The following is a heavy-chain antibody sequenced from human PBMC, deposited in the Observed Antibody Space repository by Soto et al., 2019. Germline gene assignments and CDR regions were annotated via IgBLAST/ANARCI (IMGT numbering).Heavy chain of an antibody. CDR3: ARDSGKGAYFDY. J-gene: IGHJ4*01. CDR2: IRNKANSYTT. Sequence: EVQLVESGGGLVQPGGSQRLSCAASGFTFSDHYMDWVRQAPGKGLEWVGRIRNKANSYTTDYAASVKGRFTISRDESKDSLYLLMNSLKTEDTAIYYCARDSGKGAYFDYWGHGTLATVSS. CDR1: GFTFSDHY. D-gene: IGHD1-26*01. V-gene: IGHV3-72*01.